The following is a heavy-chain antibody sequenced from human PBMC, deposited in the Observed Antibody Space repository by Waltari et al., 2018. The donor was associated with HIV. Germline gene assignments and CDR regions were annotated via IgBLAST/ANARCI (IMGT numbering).Heavy chain of an antibody. CDR3: AHRLGSRTWYGNFDY. J-gene: IGHJ4*02. Sequence: QITLKESGPTLVKPTQTLPLTCTFSGFSLSTRGVGVGWIRQPPGKALEWLALLSWNDEERYSPSLKSRLTSTKHTSKNQVLLTMTDMDPVDTATYYCAHRLGSRTWYGNFDYWGQGILVSVSS. CDR2: LSWNDEE. V-gene: IGHV2-5*01. D-gene: IGHD6-13*01. CDR1: GFSLSTRGVG.